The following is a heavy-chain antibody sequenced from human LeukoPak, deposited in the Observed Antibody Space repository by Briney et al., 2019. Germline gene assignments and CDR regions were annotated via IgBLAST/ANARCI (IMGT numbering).Heavy chain of an antibody. J-gene: IGHJ4*02. CDR3: ATKQWLAPPPDS. CDR2: INTDGTVT. CDR1: GFTFSKYW. V-gene: IGHV3-74*01. D-gene: IGHD6-19*01. Sequence: PGGPLRLPCAASGFTFSKYWMLWVRQAPGKGLESVSRINTDGTVTTYADSVKGRFTVSRDNADNTMFLQMNSVRGEDTAVYYCATKQWLAPPPDSWGQGTPVTVSS.